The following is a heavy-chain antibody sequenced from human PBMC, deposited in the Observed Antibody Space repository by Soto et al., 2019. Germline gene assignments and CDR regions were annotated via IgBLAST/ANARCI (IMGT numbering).Heavy chain of an antibody. J-gene: IGHJ5*02. Sequence: SETLSLTCTVSGVSISRGGYYWTWIRQHPGKGLEWIGFIYYSGSTYYNPSLKSRVTISVDTSKNQFSLKLSSVTAADTAVYYCAREYGLGASYNWFDPWGQGTLVTVSS. CDR3: AREYGLGASYNWFDP. V-gene: IGHV4-31*03. CDR2: IYYSGST. CDR1: GVSISRGGYY. D-gene: IGHD4-17*01.